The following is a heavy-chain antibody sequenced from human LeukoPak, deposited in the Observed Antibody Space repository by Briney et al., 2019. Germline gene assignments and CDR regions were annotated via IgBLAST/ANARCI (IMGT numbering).Heavy chain of an antibody. CDR1: GGSISSGGYS. Sequence: SSETLSLTCAVSGGSISSGGYSWSWIRQPPGKGLEWASGISSNGASTYYVDSVKGRFTISRDNSKNTLFLQMNSLRAEDTAVYYCAKRGSVGTLGHFDYWGQGTLVTVSS. V-gene: IGHV3-23*01. D-gene: IGHD6-13*01. J-gene: IGHJ4*02. CDR2: ISSNGAST. CDR3: AKRGSVGTLGHFDY.